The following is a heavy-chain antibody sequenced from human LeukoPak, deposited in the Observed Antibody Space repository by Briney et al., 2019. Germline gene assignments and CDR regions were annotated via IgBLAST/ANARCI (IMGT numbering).Heavy chain of an antibody. D-gene: IGHD6-13*01. CDR3: ARGTARSSTDY. CDR2: IYHSGST. CDR1: GGSISSGGYY. V-gene: IGHV4-30-2*01. Sequence: SQTLSLTCTVSGGSISSGGYYWSWIRQPPGKGLEWIGYIYHSGSTYYNPSLKSRVTISVDRSKNQYSLKLNSVTAADTAVYYCARGTARSSTDYWGQGTLVTVSS. J-gene: IGHJ4*02.